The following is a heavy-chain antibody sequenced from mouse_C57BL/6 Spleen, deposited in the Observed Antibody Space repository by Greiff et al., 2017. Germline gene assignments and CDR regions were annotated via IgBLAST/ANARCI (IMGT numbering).Heavy chain of an antibody. Sequence: EVHLVESGGDLVKPGGSLKLSCAASGFTFSSYGMSWVRQTPDKGLEWVATISSGGSYPYYPDSVKGRFTISRDKSENTLYLQMSSLQSEDTAMYYCARPITTVVATEYFDVWGTGTTVTVSS. CDR1: GFTFSSYG. J-gene: IGHJ1*03. CDR2: ISSGGSYP. V-gene: IGHV5-6*01. D-gene: IGHD1-1*01. CDR3: ARPITTVVATEYFDV.